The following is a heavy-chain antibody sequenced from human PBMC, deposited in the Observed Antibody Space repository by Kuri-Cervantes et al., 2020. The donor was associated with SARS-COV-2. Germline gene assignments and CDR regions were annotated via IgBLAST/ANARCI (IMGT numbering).Heavy chain of an antibody. CDR3: AGGVATLLGFDY. Sequence: LSLTCAASGFNFGRSDMHWVRQAPGKGLEWVSAISGSGGSTYYADSVKGRFTISRDNSKNTLYLQMNSLRAEDTAVYYCAGGVATLLGFDYWGQGTLVTVSS. D-gene: IGHD1-26*01. CDR1: GFNFGRSD. CDR2: ISGSGGST. V-gene: IGHV3-23*01. J-gene: IGHJ4*02.